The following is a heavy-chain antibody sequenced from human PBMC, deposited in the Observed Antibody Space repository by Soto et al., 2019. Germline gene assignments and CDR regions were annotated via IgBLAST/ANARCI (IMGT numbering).Heavy chain of an antibody. Sequence: QVQLVESGGGVVQPGRSLRLSCAASGFTFSSYGMHWVRQAPGKGLEWVAVIWYDGSNKYYADSVKGRFTISRDNSKNALYLQMNSLGAEDTAVYYCARDYCSGGSCYSGFDYWGQGTLVTVSS. V-gene: IGHV3-33*01. CDR1: GFTFSSYG. CDR2: IWYDGSNK. D-gene: IGHD2-15*01. CDR3: ARDYCSGGSCYSGFDY. J-gene: IGHJ4*02.